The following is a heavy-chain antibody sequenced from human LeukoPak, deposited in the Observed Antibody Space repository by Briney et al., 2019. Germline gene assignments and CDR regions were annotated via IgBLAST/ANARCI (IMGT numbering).Heavy chain of an antibody. CDR1: GGSISSYY. Sequence: SETLSLTCTVSGGSISSYYWSWIRQPAGKGLEWIGRIYTSGSTNYNPSLKSRVTISLDTSKNQFSLKLDSVTAADTAVYYCAKDSEGRWLQSGHWGQGTLVTVSS. D-gene: IGHD5-24*01. J-gene: IGHJ4*02. CDR3: AKDSEGRWLQSGH. CDR2: IYTSGST. V-gene: IGHV4-4*07.